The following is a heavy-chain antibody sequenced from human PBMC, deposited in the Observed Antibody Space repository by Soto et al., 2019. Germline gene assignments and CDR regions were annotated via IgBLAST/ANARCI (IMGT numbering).Heavy chain of an antibody. J-gene: IGHJ1*01. D-gene: IGHD1-26*01. CDR2: ISSRGGST. CDR1: GFTFNTYA. Sequence: EVQLLESGGGLVQPGGSLRLSCAASGFTFNTYAMSWVRQAPGKGLEWVSAISSRGGSTYYADSVKGRFTISRDNSKNTLYLQMNSLSDEDTAVYYCAKAPPVGLQYFQYWGQGTLVTVSS. V-gene: IGHV3-23*01. CDR3: AKAPPVGLQYFQY.